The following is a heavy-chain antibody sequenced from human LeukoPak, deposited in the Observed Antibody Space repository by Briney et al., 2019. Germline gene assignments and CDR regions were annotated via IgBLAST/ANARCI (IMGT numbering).Heavy chain of an antibody. CDR2: IYYSGST. CDR3: ARHVYDSSGPPHGMDV. Sequence: SETLSLTCTVSGGSISSSSYYWGWIRQPPGKGLEWIGSIYYSGSTYYNPSLKSRVTISVDTSKNQFSLKLSSVTAADMAVYYCARHVYDSSGPPHGMDVWGQGTTVTVSS. CDR1: GGSISSSSYY. V-gene: IGHV4-39*01. J-gene: IGHJ6*02. D-gene: IGHD3-22*01.